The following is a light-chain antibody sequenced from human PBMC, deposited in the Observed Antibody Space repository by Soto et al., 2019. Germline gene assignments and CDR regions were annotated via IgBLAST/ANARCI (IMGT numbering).Light chain of an antibody. CDR2: DVS. Sequence: QSALTQPASVSGSPGQSITSSCTGTSSDVGGYNYVSWYQQHPGKAPKLMIYDVSNRPSGVSNRFSGSKSGNTASLTISGLQDEDESDYYCSSYTSSSALVFGGGTKLTVL. CDR1: SSDVGGYNY. CDR3: SSYTSSSALV. V-gene: IGLV2-14*01. J-gene: IGLJ2*01.